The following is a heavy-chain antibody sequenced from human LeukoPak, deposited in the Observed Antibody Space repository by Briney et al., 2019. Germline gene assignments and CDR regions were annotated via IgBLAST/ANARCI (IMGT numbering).Heavy chain of an antibody. CDR2: FSYSGNT. CDR3: ARQAAREGVDLGHIDY. V-gene: IGHV4-59*08. Sequence: PSETLSLTCTLSGGSITSDYWSWIRQSPGKGLEWIGYFSYSGNTHYSPSLTSRVAISVDTSKNQFSLRLSSVTAADTAVYYCARQAAREGVDLGHIDYWGQGTLVTVSS. D-gene: IGHD6-6*01. J-gene: IGHJ4*02. CDR1: GGSITSDY.